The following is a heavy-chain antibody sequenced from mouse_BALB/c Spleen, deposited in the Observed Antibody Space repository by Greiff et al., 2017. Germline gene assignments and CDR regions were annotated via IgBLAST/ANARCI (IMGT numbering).Heavy chain of an antibody. CDR2: IDPANGNT. D-gene: IGHD2-4*01. V-gene: IGHV14-3*02. CDR1: GFNIKDTY. Sequence: DVQLQESGAELVKPGASVKLSCTASGFNIKDTYMHWVKQRPEQGLEWIGRIDPANGNTKYDPKFQGKATITADTSSNTAYLQLSSLTSEDTAVYYCALIYYDYDGYWGQGTTLTVSS. J-gene: IGHJ2*01. CDR3: ALIYYDYDGY.